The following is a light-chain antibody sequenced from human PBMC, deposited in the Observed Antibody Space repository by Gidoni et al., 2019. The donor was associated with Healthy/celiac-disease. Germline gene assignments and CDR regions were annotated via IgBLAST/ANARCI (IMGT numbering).Light chain of an antibody. CDR3: QQSYSTPLT. V-gene: IGKV1-39*01. CDR1: QSISSY. Sequence: DLQLTQSPSSLSASVGDRVTLTCLASQSISSYLNWYQQKPGKAPKLLIYAASSLQSGVPSRFSGSGSGTDFTLTISSLQPEDFATYYCQQSYSTPLTFGGGTKVEIK. CDR2: AAS. J-gene: IGKJ4*01.